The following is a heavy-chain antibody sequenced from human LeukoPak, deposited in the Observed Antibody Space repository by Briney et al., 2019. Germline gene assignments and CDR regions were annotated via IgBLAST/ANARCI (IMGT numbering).Heavy chain of an antibody. V-gene: IGHV4-61*02. D-gene: IGHD3-22*01. Sequence: PSQTLSLTCTVSGGSISSGSYYWSWIRQPAGKGLEWIGRIYTSGSTNYNPSLKSRVTISVDTSKNQFSLKLSSVTAADTAVYYCARGSGHYYDSSGSIDYWGQGTLVTVSS. CDR3: ARGSGHYYDSSGSIDY. J-gene: IGHJ4*02. CDR2: IYTSGST. CDR1: GGSISSGSYY.